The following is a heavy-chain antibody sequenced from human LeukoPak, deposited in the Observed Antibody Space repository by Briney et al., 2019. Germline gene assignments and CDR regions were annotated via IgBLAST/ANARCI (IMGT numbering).Heavy chain of an antibody. CDR2: INPSGGST. D-gene: IGHD6-19*01. CDR1: GYTFTSYY. J-gene: IGHJ4*02. CDR3: ARDRLAVAAKGYYFDY. V-gene: IGHV1-46*01. Sequence: ASVKVSCKASGYTFTSYYMHWVRQAPGQGLEWMGIINPSGGSTSYAQKFQGRVTMTRDTSTSTVYMELSSLRSEDTAVYYCARDRLAVAAKGYYFDYWGQGTRVTVSS.